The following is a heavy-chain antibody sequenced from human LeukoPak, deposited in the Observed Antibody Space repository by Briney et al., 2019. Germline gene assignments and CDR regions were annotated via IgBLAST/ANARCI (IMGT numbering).Heavy chain of an antibody. CDR2: ISGSGGST. Sequence: PGGSLRLSCAASGFTFSSYAMSWVRQAPGKGLEWVSAISGSGGSTYYADSVKGRFTISRDNSKNTLYLQMNSLRAEVTAVYYCAKPRDSSGYSFDYWGQGTLVTVSS. J-gene: IGHJ4*02. D-gene: IGHD3-22*01. CDR3: AKPRDSSGYSFDY. CDR1: GFTFSSYA. V-gene: IGHV3-23*01.